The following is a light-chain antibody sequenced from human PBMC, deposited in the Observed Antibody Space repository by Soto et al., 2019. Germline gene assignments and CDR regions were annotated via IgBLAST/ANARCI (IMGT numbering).Light chain of an antibody. Sequence: EIVLTQSPGTLSLSPGERATLSCRASQSVSISHLAWYQQKFGQAPRLLIYGASSRATGIPDRFSGSGSGTDFTLSISRLEPEDFAVYYCQQYGSSPLTFGGGTKVDIK. CDR2: GAS. J-gene: IGKJ4*01. CDR3: QQYGSSPLT. CDR1: QSVSISH. V-gene: IGKV3-20*01.